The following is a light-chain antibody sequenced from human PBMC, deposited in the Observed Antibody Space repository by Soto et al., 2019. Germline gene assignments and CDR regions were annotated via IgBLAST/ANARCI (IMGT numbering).Light chain of an antibody. V-gene: IGKV1-39*01. Sequence: DIPLTQSPSSLSASLREGMNVXRRPSKSISTYLNWFQQRPGKAPTRLIYGAYTLQDGVTSRFSGSGSETEFTLTISSLQPEDFATYYCQQSFGAPRTFGQGTKVDIK. CDR3: QQSFGAPRT. J-gene: IGKJ1*01. CDR1: KSISTY. CDR2: GAY.